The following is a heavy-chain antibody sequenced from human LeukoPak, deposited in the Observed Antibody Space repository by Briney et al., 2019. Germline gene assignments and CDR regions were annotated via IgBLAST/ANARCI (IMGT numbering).Heavy chain of an antibody. J-gene: IGHJ4*02. CDR3: VGDYGGNLCHY. D-gene: IGHD4-23*01. CDR2: IYTSGST. Sequence: SETLSLTCTVSGGSIRGYYWSWIRQPAGKGLEWIGRIYTSGSTNYNPSLNSRVTMSVDTSKNQFSLKVSSVTAADTDVYYCVGDYGGNLCHYWGQGTLVTVSS. V-gene: IGHV4-4*07. CDR1: GGSIRGYY.